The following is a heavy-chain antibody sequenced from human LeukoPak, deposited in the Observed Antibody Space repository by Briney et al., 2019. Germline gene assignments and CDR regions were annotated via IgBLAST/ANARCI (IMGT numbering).Heavy chain of an antibody. CDR1: GFTLDDYA. Sequence: GGSLRLSCAASGFTLDDYAMHWVRQAPGKGLEGGSGISWNSGSIGYAASVKGRFTIYRDNAKTYLYLQMNSLRAADTALYYCAKDIFGSGYYYFDYWGQGTLVTVSS. J-gene: IGHJ4*02. CDR3: AKDIFGSGYYYFDY. V-gene: IGHV3-9*01. D-gene: IGHD5-12*01. CDR2: ISWNSGSI.